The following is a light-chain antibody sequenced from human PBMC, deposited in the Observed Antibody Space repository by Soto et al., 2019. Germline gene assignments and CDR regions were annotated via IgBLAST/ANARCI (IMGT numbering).Light chain of an antibody. J-gene: IGKJ2*01. CDR2: KAS. Sequence: DIQMTQSPSTLSTSVGDRVTITCRASQSISSWLAWYQQKPGKAPNLLIYKASNLQSGVPSRFSGSGSGTEFTLTISSLPPDDFATYYCQQYKSYPYTFGQGTKLEIK. CDR1: QSISSW. CDR3: QQYKSYPYT. V-gene: IGKV1-5*03.